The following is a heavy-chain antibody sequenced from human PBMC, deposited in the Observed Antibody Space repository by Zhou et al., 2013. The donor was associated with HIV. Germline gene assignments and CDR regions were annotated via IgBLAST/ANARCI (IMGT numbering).Heavy chain of an antibody. V-gene: IGHV1-69*05. J-gene: IGHJ5*02. CDR3: ARVMGQFVVGKWYNWFDP. CDR1: GDTFYKYA. Sequence: QVHLVQSGAEVKKPGSSVRVSCQASGDTFYKYAISWVRQAPGQGLEWMGGTIPIFGTANYAQKFQGRVTITTDESTRTAYMEMSSLRSEDTAVYYCARVMGQFVVGKWYNWFDPWGQGTLVIVSS. CDR2: TIPIFGTA. D-gene: IGHD3-16*01.